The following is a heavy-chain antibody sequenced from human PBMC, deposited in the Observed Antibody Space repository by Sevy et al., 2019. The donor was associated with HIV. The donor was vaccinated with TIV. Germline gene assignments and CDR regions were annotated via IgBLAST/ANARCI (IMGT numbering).Heavy chain of an antibody. D-gene: IGHD6-19*01. CDR2: IYYNGST. V-gene: IGHV4-39*01. Sequence: SETLSLTCTVSGGSISSSSYYWGWIRQPPGKGLEWIGSIYYNGSTYYNPSLKSRVTISVDTSKNQFSLKLSSVTAADTAVYYCARPKGGAVADPIDYWGQGTLVTVSS. J-gene: IGHJ4*01. CDR3: ARPKGGAVADPIDY. CDR1: GGSISSSSYY.